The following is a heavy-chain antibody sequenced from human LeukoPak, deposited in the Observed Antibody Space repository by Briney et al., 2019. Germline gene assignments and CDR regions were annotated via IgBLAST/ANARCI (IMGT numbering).Heavy chain of an antibody. CDR1: GGSFSGYY. Sequence: SQTLSLTCAVYGGSFSGYYWSWIRQPPGKGLEWIGEINHSGSTNYNPSLKSRVTISVDTSKNQFSLKLSSVTAADTAVYYCARVSLGRRIAAAGTGYYFDYWGQGTLVTVSS. D-gene: IGHD6-13*01. V-gene: IGHV4-34*01. J-gene: IGHJ4*02. CDR2: INHSGST. CDR3: ARVSLGRRIAAAGTGYYFDY.